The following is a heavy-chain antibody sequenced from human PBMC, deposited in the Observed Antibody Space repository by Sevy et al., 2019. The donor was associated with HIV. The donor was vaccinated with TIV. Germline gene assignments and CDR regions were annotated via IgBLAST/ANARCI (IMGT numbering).Heavy chain of an antibody. D-gene: IGHD3-16*01. V-gene: IGHV3-30-3*01. CDR3: ARDPHAVPHWGSFDS. J-gene: IGHJ4*02. CDR2: ISKEGTNK. Sequence: GGSLRLSCEASGFTFTRYAFHWVRQAPGKGLEWVAVISKEGTNKYYIDSVKGRFTIYRDNSRNTLFLQMERLRAEDTAMYFCARDPHAVPHWGSFDSWGQGTLVTVSS. CDR1: GFTFTRYA.